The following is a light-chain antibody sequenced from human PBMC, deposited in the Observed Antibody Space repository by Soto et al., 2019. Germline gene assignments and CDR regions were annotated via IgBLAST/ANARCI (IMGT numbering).Light chain of an antibody. Sequence: QSVLTQPPSASGSPGQSVTIPCTGTSSDVGGYDHVSWYQQHPGKAPKLMIYEVTKRPAGVPDRFSGSKSGNTASLTVSGLQAEDEADYYCSSHAGNYNYVFGTGTKVTVL. CDR2: EVT. CDR3: SSHAGNYNYV. CDR1: SSDVGGYDH. V-gene: IGLV2-8*01. J-gene: IGLJ1*01.